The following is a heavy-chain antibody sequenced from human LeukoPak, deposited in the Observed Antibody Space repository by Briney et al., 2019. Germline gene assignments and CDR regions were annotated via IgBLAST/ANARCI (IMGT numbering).Heavy chain of an antibody. CDR1: GGTFSSYA. CDR2: IIPIFGTA. CDR3: ARDSSSSDEVSTALNY. D-gene: IGHD6-6*01. V-gene: IGHV1-69*05. Sequence: ASVKVSCKASGGTFSSYAISWVRQAPGQGLEWMGRIIPIFGTANYAQKFQGRVTITTDESTSTAYMELSSLRSEDTAVYYCARDSSSSDEVSTALNYWGQGTLVTVSS. J-gene: IGHJ4*02.